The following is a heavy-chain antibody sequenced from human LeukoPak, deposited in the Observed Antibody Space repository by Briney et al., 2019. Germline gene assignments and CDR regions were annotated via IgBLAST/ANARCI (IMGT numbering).Heavy chain of an antibody. Sequence: ASVKVSCKASGGTFISYAISWVRQAPGQGLEWMGGIIPIFGTANYAQKFQGRVTITADESTSTAYMELSSLRSEDTAVYYCAREMDDYPFDYWGQGTLVTVSS. D-gene: IGHD4/OR15-4a*01. CDR2: IIPIFGTA. CDR1: GGTFISYA. V-gene: IGHV1-69*13. J-gene: IGHJ4*02. CDR3: AREMDDYPFDY.